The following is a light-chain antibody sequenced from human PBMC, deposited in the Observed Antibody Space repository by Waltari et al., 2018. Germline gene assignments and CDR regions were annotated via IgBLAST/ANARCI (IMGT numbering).Light chain of an antibody. Sequence: QSVLTQPPSVSGAPGQRVTVSCTGSASNTGAGSDVQWYQQFPGRAPRLVIHANIYRPSGVPDRFSATNSGSSASLAITGLQAEDEADYYCQSFDKTLNEWEFGGGTKVTVL. CDR3: QSFDKTLNEWE. V-gene: IGLV1-40*01. CDR1: ASNTGAGSD. J-gene: IGLJ3*02. CDR2: ANI.